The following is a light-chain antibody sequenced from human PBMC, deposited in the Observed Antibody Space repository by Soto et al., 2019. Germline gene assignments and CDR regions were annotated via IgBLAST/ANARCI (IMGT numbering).Light chain of an antibody. J-gene: IGKJ1*01. CDR2: GAS. CDR1: QGVSKY. Sequence: EIVLTQSPATLSLSPGERATLSCRASQGVSKYLAWYQQKPAQAPRLLIHGASTRATGITDRFSGSVSGTDFTLIISGLEPEDFAVYYCQQYGTSPATFGQGTKVDIK. CDR3: QQYGTSPAT. V-gene: IGKV3-20*01.